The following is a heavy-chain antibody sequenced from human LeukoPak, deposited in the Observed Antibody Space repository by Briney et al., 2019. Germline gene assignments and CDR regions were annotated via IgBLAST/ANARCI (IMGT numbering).Heavy chain of an antibody. V-gene: IGHV4-39*01. J-gene: IGHJ5*02. Sequence: PSETLSLTCTVSGASISSNSYYWGWIRQPPGKGPEWIASIYYNGSPYYNPSLKSRATLSVDTSKNQFSLKLSSVTATDTAVYYCARLYYDSSGYYWFDPWGQGTLVTVSS. CDR2: IYYNGSP. CDR3: ARLYYDSSGYYWFDP. CDR1: GASISSNSYY. D-gene: IGHD3-22*01.